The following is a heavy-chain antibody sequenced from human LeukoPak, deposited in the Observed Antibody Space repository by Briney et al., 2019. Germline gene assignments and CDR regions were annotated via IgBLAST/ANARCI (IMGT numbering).Heavy chain of an antibody. CDR1: GGSITSYY. D-gene: IGHD2-21*01. CDR2: VYYSGYS. J-gene: IGHJ4*02. Sequence: SETLSLTCTVSGGSITSYYWAWLRQPPEKGLEWIGYVYYSGYSNYNPSLKSRVSMSVDTSMNQFSLKLASVTAADTAVYDCARHSIASDGARLFDYWGQGTLVTVSS. CDR3: ARHSIASDGARLFDY. V-gene: IGHV4-59*08.